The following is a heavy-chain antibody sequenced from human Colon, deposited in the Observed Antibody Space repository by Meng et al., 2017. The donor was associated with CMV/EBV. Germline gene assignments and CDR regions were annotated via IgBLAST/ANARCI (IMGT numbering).Heavy chain of an antibody. V-gene: IGHV1-8*01. J-gene: IGHJ4*02. D-gene: IGHD7-27*01. CDR3: TRGLGHG. CDR2: MTPISGNT. CDR1: GYNFASYD. Sequence: ASVNVSCKTSGYNFASYDINWVRQAAGQGLEWMGWMTPISGNTGYAEKFQGRVTMSRDISTGTAYMELSRLRSDDTAVYYCTRGLGHGWDKGTMVTVSS.